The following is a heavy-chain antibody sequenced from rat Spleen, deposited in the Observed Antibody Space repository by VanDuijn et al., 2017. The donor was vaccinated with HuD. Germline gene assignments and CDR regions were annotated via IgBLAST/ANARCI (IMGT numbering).Heavy chain of an antibody. CDR1: GFNFNDYW. CDR2: INKDSRTI. Sequence: EVKLVESGGGLVQPGRSLKLSCAASGFNFNDYWMGWVRQAPGKGLEWIGEINKDSRTIKYLPSLKDKLIISRDNAQKTLYLQMSKLGSEDTAVYYCVRHGYNSYFDYWGQGVMVTVSS. D-gene: IGHD1-9*01. CDR3: VRHGYNSYFDY. V-gene: IGHV4-2*01. J-gene: IGHJ2*01.